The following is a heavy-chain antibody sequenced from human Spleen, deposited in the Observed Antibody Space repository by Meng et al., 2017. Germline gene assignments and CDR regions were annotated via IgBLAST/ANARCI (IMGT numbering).Heavy chain of an antibody. V-gene: IGHV3-66*02. CDR1: GFTFSDYY. Sequence: GESLKISCAASGFTFSDYYMSWIRQAPGKGLEWVSVIYSGGSTYYADSVKGRFTISRDNSKNSLYLQMNSLRAEDTAVYYCARDLYGDGYNYGYWGQGTLVTVSS. CDR3: ARDLYGDGYNYGY. J-gene: IGHJ4*02. CDR2: IYSGGST. D-gene: IGHD5-24*01.